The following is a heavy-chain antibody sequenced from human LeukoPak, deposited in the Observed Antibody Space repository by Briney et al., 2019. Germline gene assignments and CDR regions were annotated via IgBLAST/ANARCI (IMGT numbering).Heavy chain of an antibody. Sequence: GGSLRLSCAASGFTFSSYWMSWVRQAPRKGLEWVANINQDGSEKYYVDSVKGRFTISRDNAKNSLYLQMSSLRAEDTALYYCASRSSVAASGPGWGQGTLVTVSS. V-gene: IGHV3-7*01. CDR1: GFTFSSYW. D-gene: IGHD2-15*01. J-gene: IGHJ4*02. CDR2: INQDGSEK. CDR3: ASRSSVAASGPG.